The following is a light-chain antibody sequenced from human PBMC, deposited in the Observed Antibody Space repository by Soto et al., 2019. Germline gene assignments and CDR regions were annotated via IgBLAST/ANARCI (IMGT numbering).Light chain of an antibody. Sequence: EVVLTQSPGTLPLSPGERATLSCRASQSISIYLAWYQQKPVQAPRLLIYGTSNRATGIPDRFSGSGSGTDFTLTISRLEAEDFAVYYCQQYGSSGTFGQGTKVDIK. CDR3: QQYGSSGT. CDR2: GTS. J-gene: IGKJ1*01. CDR1: QSISIY. V-gene: IGKV3-20*01.